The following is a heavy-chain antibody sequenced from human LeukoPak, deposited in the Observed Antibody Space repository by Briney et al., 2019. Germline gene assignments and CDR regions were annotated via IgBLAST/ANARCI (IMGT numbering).Heavy chain of an antibody. V-gene: IGHV1-69*02. Sequence: ASVKVSCKASGGTFSSYTISWVRQAPGQGLEWMGRIIPILGIANYAQKFQGRVTITADKSTSTAYMELSSLRSEDTAVYYCASDAVGGSSTTPDYYYGMDVWGKGTTVTVSS. CDR3: ASDAVGGSSTTPDYYYGMDV. CDR2: IIPILGIA. D-gene: IGHD2-2*01. CDR1: GGTFSSYT. J-gene: IGHJ6*04.